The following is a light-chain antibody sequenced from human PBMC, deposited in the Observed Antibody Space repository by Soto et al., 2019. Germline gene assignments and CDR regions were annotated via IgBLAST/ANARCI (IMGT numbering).Light chain of an antibody. J-gene: IGLJ2*01. CDR3: SSYTSSSTLVV. CDR1: SSDVGGYNY. V-gene: IGLV2-14*01. CDR2: DVN. Sequence: QSALTQPASVSGSPGQSITISCTGTSSDVGGYNYVSWYQQHPGKAPKLMIYDVNNRPSGVSYRFSGSKPGNTASLTISGLQAEDEADYYCSSYTSSSTLVVFGGGTKLTVL.